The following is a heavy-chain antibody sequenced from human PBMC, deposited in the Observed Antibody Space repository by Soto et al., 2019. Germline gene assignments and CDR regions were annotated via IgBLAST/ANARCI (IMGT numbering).Heavy chain of an antibody. D-gene: IGHD4-17*01. CDR2: IIPKFGTT. CDR1: GGSFSTYG. V-gene: IGHV1-69*13. J-gene: IGHJ4*02. CDR3: ARELDPYYGGNSLSLDH. Sequence: VASVKVSCKASGGSFSTYGINWVRLAPGQGLEWMGGIIPKFGTTNYAQKFQGRVTITADESTNTAYMELNYLRSEDTAVYFCARELDPYYGGNSLSLDHWGQGTLVTVSS.